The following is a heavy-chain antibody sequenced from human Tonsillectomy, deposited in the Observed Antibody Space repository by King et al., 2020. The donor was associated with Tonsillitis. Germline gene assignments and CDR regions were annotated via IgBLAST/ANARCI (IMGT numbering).Heavy chain of an antibody. Sequence: VQLVESGGGLVKPGGSLRLSCAASGFTFSSYSMNWVRQAPGKGLEWVSSISSSSSYIYYADSVKGRFTISRDNAKNSLYLQMNSLRAEDTAVYYCARLRSTIFDGMDVWGQGTTVTVSS. CDR2: ISSSSSYI. J-gene: IGHJ6*02. CDR3: ARLRSTIFDGMDV. V-gene: IGHV3-21*01. D-gene: IGHD3-3*01. CDR1: GFTFSSYS.